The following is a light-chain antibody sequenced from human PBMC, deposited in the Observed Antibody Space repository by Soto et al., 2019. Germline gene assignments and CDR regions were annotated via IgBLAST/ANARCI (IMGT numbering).Light chain of an antibody. CDR2: AAS. J-gene: IGKJ2*01. CDR1: QNINMY. Sequence: DIQMTQSPSSLTASVGDRVTITCRASQNINMYLNWYQQKPGTAPKVLIYAASNLQRGVPSRFSGSGSGTDFTLTISCLQPDDFATYYCQQSLTTPRTFGQGTKLEIK. V-gene: IGKV1-39*01. CDR3: QQSLTTPRT.